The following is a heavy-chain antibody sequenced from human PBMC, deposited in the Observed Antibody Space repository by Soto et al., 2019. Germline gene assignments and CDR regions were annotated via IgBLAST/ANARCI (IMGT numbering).Heavy chain of an antibody. V-gene: IGHV3-11*01. D-gene: IGHD3-16*01. J-gene: IGHJ5*02. CDR2: ISGSGRTI. Sequence: QVQLVESGGGLVKPGGSLRLSCAASGIIFSDYMSWVRQAPGKGLEWLSYISGSGRTIYCADSVKGRFTISRDNATNSLHLQMINLRAEDTAVYYCARLPFPWGWFDPWGQGTLVTVSS. CDR1: GIIFSDY. CDR3: ARLPFPWGWFDP.